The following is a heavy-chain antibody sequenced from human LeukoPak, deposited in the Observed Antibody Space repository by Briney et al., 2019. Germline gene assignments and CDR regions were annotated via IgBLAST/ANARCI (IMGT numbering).Heavy chain of an antibody. D-gene: IGHD1-1*01. V-gene: IGHV1-58*02. CDR1: GFTSTTST. Sequence: GASVKVSCKASGFTSTTSTMQWVRQARGQRLEWIGWIVVGSGDTNYAEKFQERVTITRDMSTSTVYMELSSLRSDDTAVYYCAAGQPRYPDAFDIWGQGTMVTVSS. CDR3: AAGQPRYPDAFDI. J-gene: IGHJ3*02. CDR2: IVVGSGDT.